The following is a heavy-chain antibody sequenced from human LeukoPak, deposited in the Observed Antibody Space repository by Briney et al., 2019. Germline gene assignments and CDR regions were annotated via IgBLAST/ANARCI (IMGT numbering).Heavy chain of an antibody. CDR1: GFTFSSYE. D-gene: IGHD3-22*01. CDR3: ARAHYYDSSGLDF. CDR2: ISSSGSTI. J-gene: IGHJ4*02. V-gene: IGHV3-48*03. Sequence: GGSLRLSCAASGFTFSSYEMNWVRQAPGKGLEWVSYISSSGSTIYYADPLKGRFTISRDNAKNSLYLQMNSLRAEDTAVYYCARAHYYDSSGLDFWGQGTLVTVSP.